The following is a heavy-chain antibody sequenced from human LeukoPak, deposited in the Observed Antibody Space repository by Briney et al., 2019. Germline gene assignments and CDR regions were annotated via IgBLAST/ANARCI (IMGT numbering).Heavy chain of an antibody. J-gene: IGHJ4*02. CDR3: ARGATSPDY. D-gene: IGHD2-2*01. Sequence: PGGSLRLSCAASGFTFSRYWMHWVRQAPGKGLEWVSGILGSAGITYYADSVKGRFAISRDNPKNALYLQMNSLTAEDTAVYYCARGATSPDYWGQGTLVTVSS. V-gene: IGHV3-23*01. CDR2: ILGSAGIT. CDR1: GFTFSRYW.